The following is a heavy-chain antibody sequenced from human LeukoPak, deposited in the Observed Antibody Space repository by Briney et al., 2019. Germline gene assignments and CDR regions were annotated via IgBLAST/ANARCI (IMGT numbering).Heavy chain of an antibody. Sequence: PSETLSLTCTVSGGSISSYYWSWIRQPPGKGLKWIGYIYYSGSTNYNPSLKSRVTISVDTSKNQFSLKLSSVTAADTAVYYCARDRSGPGFDPWGQGTLVTVSS. CDR1: GGSISSYY. CDR3: ARDRSGPGFDP. CDR2: IYYSGST. J-gene: IGHJ5*02. V-gene: IGHV4-59*01.